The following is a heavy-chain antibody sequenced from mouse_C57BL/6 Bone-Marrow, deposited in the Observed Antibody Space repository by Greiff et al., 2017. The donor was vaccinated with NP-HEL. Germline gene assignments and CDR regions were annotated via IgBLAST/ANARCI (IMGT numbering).Heavy chain of an antibody. J-gene: IGHJ2*01. CDR3: AIYDYDADFDY. V-gene: IGHV1-42*01. Sequence: EVQLQQSGPELVKPGASVKISCKASGYSFTGYYMNWVKQSPEKSLEWIGEINPSTGGTTYNQKFKAKATLTVDKSSSTAYMQLKSLTSEDSAVYYCAIYDYDADFDYWGQGTTLTVSS. CDR2: INPSTGGT. CDR1: GYSFTGYY. D-gene: IGHD2-4*01.